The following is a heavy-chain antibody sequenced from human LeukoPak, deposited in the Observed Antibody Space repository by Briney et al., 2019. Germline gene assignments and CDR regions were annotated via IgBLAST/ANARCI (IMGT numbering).Heavy chain of an antibody. CDR2: IYSGGST. D-gene: IGHD3-3*01. J-gene: IGHJ4*02. V-gene: IGHV3-66*01. Sequence: GGSLRLSCAASGFTVSSNYMSWVRQAPGKGLEWVSVIYSGGSTYYADSVKGRFTISRDNSKNTLYLQMNSLRAEDTAVYYCARDALTADDFWSGYHDYWGQGTLVTVSS. CDR3: ARDALTADDFWSGYHDY. CDR1: GFTVSSNY.